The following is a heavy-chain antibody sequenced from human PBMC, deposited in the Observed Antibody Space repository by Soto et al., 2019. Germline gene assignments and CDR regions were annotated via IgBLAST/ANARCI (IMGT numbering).Heavy chain of an antibody. J-gene: IGHJ4*02. CDR2: IYHSGST. CDR1: GGSISSSNW. V-gene: IGHV4-4*02. D-gene: IGHD3-3*01. CDR3: ARVTRGYDFWSGYSSYFFDY. Sequence: SETLSLTCAVSGGSISSSNWWSWVRQPPGKGLEWIGEIYHSGSTNYNPSLKSRVTISVDKSKDQFSLKLSSVTAADTAVYYCARVTRGYDFWSGYSSYFFDYWGQGTLVTVSS.